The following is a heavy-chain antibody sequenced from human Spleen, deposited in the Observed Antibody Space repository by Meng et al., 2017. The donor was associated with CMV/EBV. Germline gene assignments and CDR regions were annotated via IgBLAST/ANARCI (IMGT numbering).Heavy chain of an antibody. V-gene: IGHV3-30*04. CDR2: ISYDGNYK. D-gene: IGHD4/OR15-4a*01. J-gene: IGHJ4*02. CDR3: AREGALGY. CDR1: GFTFSNYA. Sequence: GESLKISCAASGFTFSNYAMHWVRQAPGKGLEWVAVISYDGNYKYYADSVKGRFTISRDNSKNTLYVQMNSLRAEDTAVYYCAREGALGYWGQGTLVTVSS.